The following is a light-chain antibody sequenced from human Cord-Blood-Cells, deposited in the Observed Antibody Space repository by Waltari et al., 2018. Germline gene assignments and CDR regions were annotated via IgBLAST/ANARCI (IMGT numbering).Light chain of an antibody. Sequence: QLVLTQSPSASASLGASVKLTCTLSSGHSSYAIAWHQQQPEKGPRYLMKLNSDGSHSKGEGIPDRFSGSSSGAERYLTISSLQSEDEADYYCQTWGTGVVFGGGTKLTVL. V-gene: IGLV4-69*01. CDR1: SGHSSYA. CDR3: QTWGTGVV. J-gene: IGLJ2*01. CDR2: LNSDGSH.